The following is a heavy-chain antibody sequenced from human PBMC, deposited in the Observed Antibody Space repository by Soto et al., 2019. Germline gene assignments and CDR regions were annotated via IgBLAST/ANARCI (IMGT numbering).Heavy chain of an antibody. Sequence: ASVKVSCKASGGTFSSYSINWVRQAPGQGLEWMGGIIPIFGPANFAKNFQGRVTITADESTTTAYMELSSLTSEDTAVYYCATGSFTSTGGRIGYHYNAMDVWGQGTTVTVSS. D-gene: IGHD1-1*01. CDR2: IIPIFGPA. V-gene: IGHV1-69*13. CDR1: GGTFSSYS. CDR3: ATGSFTSTGGRIGYHYNAMDV. J-gene: IGHJ6*02.